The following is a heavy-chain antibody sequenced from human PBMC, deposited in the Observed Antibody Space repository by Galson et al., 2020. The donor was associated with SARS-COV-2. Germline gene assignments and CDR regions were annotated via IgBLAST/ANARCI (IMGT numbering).Heavy chain of an antibody. J-gene: IGHJ3*02. Sequence: GESLKISCAASGFTFSSYAMSWVRQAPGKGLEWVSAISGSGGSTYYADSVKGRFTISRDNSKNTLYLQMNSLRAEDTAVYYCAKGNYYDSSGYYWADAFDIWGQGTMVTVSS. V-gene: IGHV3-23*01. CDR3: AKGNYYDSSGYYWADAFDI. CDR1: GFTFSSYA. D-gene: IGHD3-22*01. CDR2: ISGSGGST.